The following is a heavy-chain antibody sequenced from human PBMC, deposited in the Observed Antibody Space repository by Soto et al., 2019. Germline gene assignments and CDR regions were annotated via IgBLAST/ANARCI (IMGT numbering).Heavy chain of an antibody. CDR3: ARTYYDILTGSHHYWFDP. CDR1: GGTITSGGYY. Sequence: SETLSLTFTVSGGTITSGGYYWIWIGQHPGRGLEWIGYIYYSGSTYYSPCLKSRFTISVDTSKNQFSLKLSSVTAADTAVYYCARTYYDILTGSHHYWFDPWGQGTLVTVSS. CDR2: IYYSGST. D-gene: IGHD3-9*01. J-gene: IGHJ5*02. V-gene: IGHV4-31*03.